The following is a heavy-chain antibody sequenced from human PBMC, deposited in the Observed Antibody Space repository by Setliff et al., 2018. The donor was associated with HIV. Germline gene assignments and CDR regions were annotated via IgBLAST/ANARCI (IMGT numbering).Heavy chain of an antibody. V-gene: IGHV3-7*03. J-gene: IGHJ4*02. CDR3: VSTPGVFYFDF. CDR1: GFTFDDYG. D-gene: IGHD2-15*01. Sequence: LRLSCAASGFTFDDYGMSWVRQAPGKGLEWVANTNEDGSEQYYVDSVKGRFTISRDNAKKSLYLQMNSLRAEDTAVYYCVSTPGVFYFDFWGQGTPVTVSS. CDR2: TNEDGSEQ.